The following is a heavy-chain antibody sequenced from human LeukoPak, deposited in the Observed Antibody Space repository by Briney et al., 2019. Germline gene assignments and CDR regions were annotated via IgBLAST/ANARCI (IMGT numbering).Heavy chain of an antibody. CDR2: IYHSVST. J-gene: IGHJ4*02. CDR1: GYSISSGYY. Sequence: SETLSLTCTVSGYSISSGYYWGWIRQPPGKGLEWIGSIYHSVSTYYYPSLKSRVTISVDTSKTQFALKLSSVTAADTAVYYCARGTAVDYWGQGTLVTVSS. V-gene: IGHV4-38-2*02. CDR3: ARGTAVDY. D-gene: IGHD6-13*01.